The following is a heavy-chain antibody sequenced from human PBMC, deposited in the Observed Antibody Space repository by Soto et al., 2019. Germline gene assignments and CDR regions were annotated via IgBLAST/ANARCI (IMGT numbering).Heavy chain of an antibody. V-gene: IGHV3-21*04. J-gene: IGHJ4*02. Sequence: GGSLRLSCAASGFTFSSYSMNWVRQAPGKGLEWVSSISSSSSYIYYADSVKGRFTISRDNAKNPLYLQMNSLRAEDTAVYYCARAHYYDTLGLGYWGQGTLVTVSS. CDR1: GFTFSSYS. D-gene: IGHD3-22*01. CDR2: ISSSSSYI. CDR3: ARAHYYDTLGLGY.